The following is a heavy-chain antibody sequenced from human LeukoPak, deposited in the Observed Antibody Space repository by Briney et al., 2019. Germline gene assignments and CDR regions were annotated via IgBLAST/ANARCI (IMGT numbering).Heavy chain of an antibody. CDR3: AKACYYGSGNQFDY. CDR1: GFSFSSYA. Sequence: GGSLRLSCSASGFSFSSYAMSWVRQAPGKGLEWVSVITGGGVGTFRADSVKGRFTTSRDNSKNTVFLQMNSLRAEDTAVYYCAKACYYGSGNQFDYWGQGTLVTVSS. CDR2: ITGGGVGT. J-gene: IGHJ4*02. V-gene: IGHV3-23*01. D-gene: IGHD3-10*01.